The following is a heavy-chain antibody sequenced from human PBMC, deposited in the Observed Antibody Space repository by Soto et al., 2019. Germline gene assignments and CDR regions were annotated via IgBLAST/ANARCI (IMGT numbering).Heavy chain of an antibody. CDR2: ISGQIAKT. Sequence: AASVKVSCKASGYSFHNFGIIWVRQAPGQGLEWMGWISGQIAKTNYAQKFQGKVTMTTDTSTSTAYMELNTLTYDDTAMYYCARGPQSGSFSLTPRYWGQGTLVTVYS. J-gene: IGHJ4*02. V-gene: IGHV1-18*04. D-gene: IGHD1-26*01. CDR3: ARGPQSGSFSLTPRY. CDR1: GYSFHNFG.